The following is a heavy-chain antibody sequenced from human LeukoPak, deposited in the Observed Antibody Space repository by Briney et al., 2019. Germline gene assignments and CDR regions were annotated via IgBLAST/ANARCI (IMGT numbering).Heavy chain of an antibody. V-gene: IGHV3-48*03. D-gene: IGHD6-19*01. Sequence: GGSLRLSCAASGFTFSSYEMNWVGQAPGKGLEWVSYISSSGSTIYYADSVKGRFTSSRDNAKNSLYLQMNSLRAEDTAVYYCARAAEQWLVGGYFDYWGQGTLVTVSS. J-gene: IGHJ4*02. CDR3: ARAAEQWLVGGYFDY. CDR1: GFTFSSYE. CDR2: ISSSGSTI.